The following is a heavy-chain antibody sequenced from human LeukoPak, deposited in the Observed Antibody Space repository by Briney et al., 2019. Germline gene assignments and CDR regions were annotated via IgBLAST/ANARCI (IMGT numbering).Heavy chain of an antibody. V-gene: IGHV4-39*01. Sequence: SETLSLTCTVSGGSISSSSYYWGWIRQPPGKGLEWIGSIYYSGSTYYNPSLKSRVTISVDTSKNQFSLKLSSVTAADTAVYYCARRPFYDPNAFDIWGQGTMVTVSS. J-gene: IGHJ3*02. CDR2: IYYSGST. CDR3: ARRPFYDPNAFDI. CDR1: GGSISSSSYY. D-gene: IGHD5/OR15-5a*01.